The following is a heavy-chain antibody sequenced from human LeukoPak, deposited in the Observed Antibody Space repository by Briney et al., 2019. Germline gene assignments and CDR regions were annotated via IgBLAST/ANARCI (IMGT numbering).Heavy chain of an antibody. CDR1: GFIFSTYG. V-gene: IGHV3-23*01. CDR3: ANCRLNYYMDV. Sequence: GGSLRLSCAASGFIFSTYGMYWVRQAPGKGLEWVSAISGSGGSTYYADSVKGRFTISRDNSKNTLYLQMNSLRAEDTAVYYCANCRLNYYMDVWGKGTTVTVSS. CDR2: ISGSGGST. J-gene: IGHJ6*03.